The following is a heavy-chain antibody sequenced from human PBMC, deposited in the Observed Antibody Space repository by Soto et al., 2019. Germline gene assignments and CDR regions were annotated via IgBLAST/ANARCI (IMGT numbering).Heavy chain of an antibody. CDR2: IGGRGTSS. J-gene: IGHJ4*02. V-gene: IGHV3-23*01. D-gene: IGHD3-22*01. CDR1: GFTFVNYA. Sequence: WGSLRLSCAASGFTFVNYAISCVRHSPLKGLEWVSGIGGRGTSSYYADSVKGRFAISRDNSYNTLFLQLHSLRAEDTAVYYCAKSRYADSSGDYYDFWGQGTRVTVSS. CDR3: AKSRYADSSGDYYDF.